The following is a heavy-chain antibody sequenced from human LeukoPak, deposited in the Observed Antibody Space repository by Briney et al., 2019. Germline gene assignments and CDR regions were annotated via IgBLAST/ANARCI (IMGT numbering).Heavy chain of an antibody. J-gene: IGHJ5*02. V-gene: IGHV3-23*01. Sequence: GGSLRLSCTGSGFTSSSYAMTWVRQAPGKGLEWVSTISGSGDARYYADSVKGRFTISRDNPINTLYLQMSSLRAEDTALYYCAKERFRALDPWGQGTLVSVAS. CDR2: ISGSGDAR. CDR1: GFTSSSYA. D-gene: IGHD3-3*01. CDR3: AKERFRALDP.